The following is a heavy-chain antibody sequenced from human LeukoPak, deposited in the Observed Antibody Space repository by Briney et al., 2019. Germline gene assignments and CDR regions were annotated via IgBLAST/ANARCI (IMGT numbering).Heavy chain of an antibody. CDR3: ASRESSMSRSH. Sequence: GGSLRLSCAASGFSISDYWMNWVRLVPGKGLEWVANINEDGTIQDYVASVRGRFTISRNNARNSLYLQMNSLGAEDTAIYYCASRESSMSRSHWGHGTLVTVSS. D-gene: IGHD2/OR15-2a*01. V-gene: IGHV3-7*01. CDR1: GFSISDYW. J-gene: IGHJ4*01. CDR2: INEDGTIQ.